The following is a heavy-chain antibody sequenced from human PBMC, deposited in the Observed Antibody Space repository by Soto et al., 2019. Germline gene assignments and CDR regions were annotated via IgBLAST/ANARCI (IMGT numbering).Heavy chain of an antibody. Sequence: GGSLRLSCSASGFTFSAFAVIWVGRAPGKGPEWVGFIRIKTYGEATEYAASVKGRFTISRDDSKGIAYLQMNSLKTEDTGVYFCTRDRTDTARIHGYYGMDVWGQGTTVTVSS. D-gene: IGHD5-18*01. CDR3: TRDRTDTARIHGYYGMDV. CDR2: IRIKTYGEAT. J-gene: IGHJ6*02. V-gene: IGHV3-49*04. CDR1: GFTFSAFA.